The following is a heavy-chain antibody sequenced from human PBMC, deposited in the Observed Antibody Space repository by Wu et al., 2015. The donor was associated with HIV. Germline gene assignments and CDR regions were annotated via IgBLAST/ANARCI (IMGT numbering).Heavy chain of an antibody. CDR2: MNPNSGNT. Sequence: QVQLVQSGPEVKKPGASVKVSCQASGYTFTDYDINWVRQAPGQGLEWMGWMNPNSGNTGYARKFQGRLTMTTNTSISTAFMELRSLRSEDTAIYFCARGFIAAAGTPPIHFDYWGPGTVVTVSA. CDR3: ARGFIAAAGTPPIHFDY. D-gene: IGHD6-13*01. CDR1: GYTFTDYD. V-gene: IGHV1-8*02. J-gene: IGHJ4*02.